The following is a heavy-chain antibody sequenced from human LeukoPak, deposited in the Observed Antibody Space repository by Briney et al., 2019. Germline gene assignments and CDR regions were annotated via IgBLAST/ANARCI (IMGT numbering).Heavy chain of an antibody. J-gene: IGHJ4*02. Sequence: ASVKVSCKASGYTFTSYVISWVRQAPGQGLEWMGWISAYNGNTNYAQKLQGRVTMTTDTSTSTAYMELRSLRSDDTAVYYCARDDYGDYSYYFDYWGQGTLVTVSS. D-gene: IGHD4-17*01. V-gene: IGHV1-18*01. CDR3: ARDDYGDYSYYFDY. CDR1: GYTFTSYV. CDR2: ISAYNGNT.